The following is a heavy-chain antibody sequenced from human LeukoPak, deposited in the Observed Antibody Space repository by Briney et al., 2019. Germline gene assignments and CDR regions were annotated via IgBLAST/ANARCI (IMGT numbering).Heavy chain of an antibody. J-gene: IGHJ1*01. V-gene: IGHV3-23*01. CDR2: ISPSGGIT. CDR3: AKDDAWGRYKD. Sequence: GGSLRLSCAGSGFTFSSHGMNWVRHAPGKGLEWVSGISPSGGITYYTDSVKGRFTISRDNSKNTVSLQMNSLRGEDTAVYYCAKDDAWGRYKDWGQGTRVTVSS. D-gene: IGHD3-16*01. CDR1: GFTFSSHG.